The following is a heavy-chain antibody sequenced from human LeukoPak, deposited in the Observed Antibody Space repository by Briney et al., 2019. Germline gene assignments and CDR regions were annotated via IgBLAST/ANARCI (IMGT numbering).Heavy chain of an antibody. CDR2: MNPSSGNT. Sequence: ASVKVSCKASVYTFTSYDINWVRQATGQGLEWMGWMNPSSGNTGYAQKFQGRVTITRNTSISTAYMELSSLRSEDTAVYYCARGLPAATHYYYYYMDVWGKGTTVTVSS. J-gene: IGHJ6*03. CDR1: VYTFTSYD. V-gene: IGHV1-8*03. CDR3: ARGLPAATHYYYYYMDV. D-gene: IGHD2-2*01.